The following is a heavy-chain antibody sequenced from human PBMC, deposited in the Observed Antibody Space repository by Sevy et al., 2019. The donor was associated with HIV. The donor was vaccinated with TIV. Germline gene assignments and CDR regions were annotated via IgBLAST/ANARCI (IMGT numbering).Heavy chain of an antibody. V-gene: IGHV3-7*01. CDR2: INLDGSET. CDR1: GFTFSSYW. D-gene: IGHD3-10*01. J-gene: IGHJ4*02. Sequence: GGSLRLCCAASGFTFSSYWMSWVRQAPGKGLEWLATINLDGSETFYVDSVKGRFTISRHNPRKSVYLQMTSLSAEDTAVYYCARLFYGSADYWGQGTLVTVSS. CDR3: ARLFYGSADY.